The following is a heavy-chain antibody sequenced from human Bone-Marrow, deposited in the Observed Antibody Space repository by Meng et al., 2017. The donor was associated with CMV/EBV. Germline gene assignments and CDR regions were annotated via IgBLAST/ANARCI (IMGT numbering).Heavy chain of an antibody. CDR1: GGSISSYY. CDR2: IYYSGST. V-gene: IGHV4-59*01. CDR3: ARGLGTDAFDI. J-gene: IGHJ3*02. D-gene: IGHD1-1*01. Sequence: SETPSLTCTVSGGSISSYYWSWIRQPAGKGLEWIGYIYYSGSTNYNPSLKSRVTISVDTSKNQFSLKLSSVTAADTAVYYCARGLGTDAFDIWGQGTMVTVSS.